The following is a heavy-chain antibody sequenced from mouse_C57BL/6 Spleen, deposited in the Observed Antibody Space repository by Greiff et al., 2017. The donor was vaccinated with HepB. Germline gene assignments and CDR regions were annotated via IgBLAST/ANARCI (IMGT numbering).Heavy chain of an antibody. Sequence: EVMLVESGEGLVKPGGSLKLSCAASGFTFSSYAMSWVRQTPEKRLEWVAYISSGGDYIYYADTVKGRFTISRDNARNTLYLQMSSLKSEDTAMYYCTRGNYGNYGGDAMDYWGQGTSVTVSS. CDR1: GFTFSSYA. CDR2: ISSGGDYI. J-gene: IGHJ4*01. CDR3: TRGNYGNYGGDAMDY. V-gene: IGHV5-9-1*02. D-gene: IGHD2-1*01.